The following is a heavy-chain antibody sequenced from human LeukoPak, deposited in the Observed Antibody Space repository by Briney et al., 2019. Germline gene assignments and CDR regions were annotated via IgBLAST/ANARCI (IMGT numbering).Heavy chain of an antibody. Sequence: GGSLRLSCAASGFTFSSHWMHWVRQAPGKGLVWVSRINSDGSSTNYADSVKGRFTISRDNAKNTLYLQMSSLRAEDTAVYYCARDSGLYDSSGYDGFDIWGQGTMVTVSS. CDR1: GFTFSSHW. V-gene: IGHV3-74*01. D-gene: IGHD3-22*01. J-gene: IGHJ3*02. CDR2: INSDGSST. CDR3: ARDSGLYDSSGYDGFDI.